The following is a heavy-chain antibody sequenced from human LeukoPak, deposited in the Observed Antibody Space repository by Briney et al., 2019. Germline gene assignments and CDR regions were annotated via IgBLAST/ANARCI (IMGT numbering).Heavy chain of an antibody. Sequence: PGESLRLSCAASGFIVSSNYMTWVRQAPGKGLEWLSVIYSGGDTYYADSVKGRFTISRDNSKNTLYLQMNSLRAEDTAVYYCARRSGEGYFDCWGQGTLVTVSS. D-gene: IGHD1-26*01. CDR2: IYSGGDT. CDR3: ARRSGEGYFDC. CDR1: GFIVSSNY. V-gene: IGHV3-66*01. J-gene: IGHJ4*02.